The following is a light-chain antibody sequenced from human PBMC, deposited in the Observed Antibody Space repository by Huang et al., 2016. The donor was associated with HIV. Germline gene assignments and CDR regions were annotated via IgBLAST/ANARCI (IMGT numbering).Light chain of an antibody. V-gene: IGKV1-33*01. CDR2: DTS. CDR3: QQYDTFPLT. Sequence: DIQMTQSPSSLSASLGDKVTITCQASLDINNYLNWYQQKPGKAPKLLISDTSDLETGVPSRVSGSRSRTHFTLTVSSLQAEDIGTDYCQQYDTFPLTFGQGTNVEI. CDR1: LDINNY. J-gene: IGKJ1*01.